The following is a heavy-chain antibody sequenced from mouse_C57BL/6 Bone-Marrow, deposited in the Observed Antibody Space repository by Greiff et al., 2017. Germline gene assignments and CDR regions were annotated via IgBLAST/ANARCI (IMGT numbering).Heavy chain of an antibody. J-gene: IGHJ4*01. CDR2: LNYDGSST. CDR3: AREIYYGNYAAMDY. CDR1: GFTFSDYY. V-gene: IGHV5-16*01. D-gene: IGHD2-1*01. Sequence: EVQLVESEGGLVQPGSSMKLSCTASGFTFSDYYMAWVRQVPEKGLEWVANLNYDGSSTFYLVSLKSRFIIARATAKNILYLQMRSLKSEDTATYYCAREIYYGNYAAMDYWGQGTSVTVAS.